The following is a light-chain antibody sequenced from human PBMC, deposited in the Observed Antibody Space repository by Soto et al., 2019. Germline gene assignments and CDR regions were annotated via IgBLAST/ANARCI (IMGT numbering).Light chain of an antibody. J-gene: IGLJ3*02. CDR3: QTWGSGIRV. CDR2: LNSDGSH. V-gene: IGLV4-69*01. CDR1: SGHSSYA. Sequence: QSVLTQSPSASASLGASVKLTCTLSSGHSSYAIAWHQQQPEKGPRYLMKLNSDGSHSKGDGIPDRFSGSSSGAERYLTIPRLQSEDEADYYCQTWGSGIRVFGGGTQLTVL.